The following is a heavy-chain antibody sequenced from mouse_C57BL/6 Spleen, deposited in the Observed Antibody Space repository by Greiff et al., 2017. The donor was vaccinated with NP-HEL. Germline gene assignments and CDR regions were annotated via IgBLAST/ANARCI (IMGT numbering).Heavy chain of an antibody. CDR3: AREELLTGDDYFDY. CDR1: GYSITSGYY. CDR2: ISYDGSN. D-gene: IGHD4-1*01. J-gene: IGHJ2*01. Sequence: EVQLQESGPGLVKPSQSLSLTCSVTGYSITSGYYWNWIRQFPGNKLEWMGYISYDGSNNYNPSLKNRISITRDTSKNQFFLKLNSVTTEDTATYYCAREELLTGDDYFDYWGQGTTLTVSS. V-gene: IGHV3-6*01.